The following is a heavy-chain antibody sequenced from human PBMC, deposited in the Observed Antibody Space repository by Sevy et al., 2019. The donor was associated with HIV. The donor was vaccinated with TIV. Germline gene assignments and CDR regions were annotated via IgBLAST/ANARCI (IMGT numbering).Heavy chain of an antibody. CDR1: GYTVTGYY. CDR3: ARARYGSGSYSGFDP. Sequence: ASVKVSCKASGYTVTGYYMHWVRQAPGQGLEWMGWINPNSGGTNYAQKFQGRVTMTRDTSISTAYMELSRLRSDDTAVYYCARARYGSGSYSGFDPWGQGTLVTVSS. CDR2: INPNSGGT. V-gene: IGHV1-2*02. D-gene: IGHD3-10*01. J-gene: IGHJ5*02.